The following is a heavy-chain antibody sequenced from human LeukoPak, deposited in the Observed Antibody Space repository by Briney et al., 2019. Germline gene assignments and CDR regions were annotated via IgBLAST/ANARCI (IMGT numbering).Heavy chain of an antibody. J-gene: IGHJ4*02. CDR2: MNPNSGRT. V-gene: IGHV1-8*01. Sequence: ASVKVSCKASRYTLTSYDINRVRQATGHGLEWMGWMNPNSGRTGYAQNFQGRINITRNTSISKTYMELSSLRSEDTAVYYCTRETSSRYFDYWGQGTLVTVSS. CDR1: RYTLTSYD. CDR3: TRETSSRYFDY.